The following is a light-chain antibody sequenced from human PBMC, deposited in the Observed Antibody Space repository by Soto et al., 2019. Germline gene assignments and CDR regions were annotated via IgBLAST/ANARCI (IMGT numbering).Light chain of an antibody. CDR3: QQYFSTPRT. CDR1: RSVLYSSNNKNF. Sequence: DIVMTQSPDSLAVSLGERATINCKSSRSVLYSSNNKNFLAWYQQKPGQPPKLLIYWASTRGSGVPDRFSGSGSGTDFTLTISSLQAEDVAVYYCQQYFSTPRTFGQGTKVDIK. V-gene: IGKV4-1*01. CDR2: WAS. J-gene: IGKJ1*01.